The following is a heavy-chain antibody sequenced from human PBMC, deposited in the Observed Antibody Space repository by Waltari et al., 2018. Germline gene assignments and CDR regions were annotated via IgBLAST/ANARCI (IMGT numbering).Heavy chain of an antibody. CDR3: ARLPGYSGYDESVLFDY. CDR1: GYSFTSYW. Sequence: EVQLVQSGAEVKKPGESLKISCKGSGYSFTSYWIGWVRQMPGKGLEWMGLSYPGDSDTRYSPSFQGQVTISADKSISTAYLQWSSLKASDTAMYYCARLPGYSGYDESVLFDYWGQGTLVTVSS. V-gene: IGHV5-51*03. D-gene: IGHD5-12*01. J-gene: IGHJ4*02. CDR2: SYPGDSDT.